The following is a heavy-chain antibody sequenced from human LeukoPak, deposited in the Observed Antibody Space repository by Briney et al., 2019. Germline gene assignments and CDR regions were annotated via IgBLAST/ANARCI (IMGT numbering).Heavy chain of an antibody. J-gene: IGHJ4*02. Sequence: SETLSLTCTVSGGSISSSSYYWGWIRQPPGKGLEWIGSIYYSGSTYYNPSLKSRVTISVDTSKNQFSLKLSSVTAADTAVYYCARLSDSSVGFDYWGQGTLVTVSS. V-gene: IGHV4-39*01. CDR1: GGSISSSSYY. D-gene: IGHD3-22*01. CDR2: IYYSGST. CDR3: ARLSDSSVGFDY.